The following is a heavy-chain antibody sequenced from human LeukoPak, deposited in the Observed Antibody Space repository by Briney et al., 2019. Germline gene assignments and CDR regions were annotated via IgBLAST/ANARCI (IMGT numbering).Heavy chain of an antibody. CDR3: ARDPTTVVTVPYYFDF. J-gene: IGHJ4*02. CDR1: GGSISSYY. V-gene: IGHV4-4*07. D-gene: IGHD4-23*01. CDR2: IYTSGST. Sequence: PSETLSLTCTVSGGSISSYYWSWIRQPAGKGLEWIGRIYTSGSTNYNPSLKSRVTVSVDTSKNQFSLKLTSVTAADTGVYYCARDPTTVVTVPYYFDFWGQGTPVTVSS.